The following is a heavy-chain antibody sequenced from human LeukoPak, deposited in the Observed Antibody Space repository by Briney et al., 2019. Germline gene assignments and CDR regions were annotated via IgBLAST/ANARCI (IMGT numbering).Heavy chain of an antibody. CDR1: GYTFTGYY. D-gene: IGHD1-1*01. CDR2: INPNSGGT. V-gene: IGHV1-2*02. Sequence: ASVKVSCKASGYTFTGYYMHWVRQAPGQGLEWMGWINPNSGGTNYAQKFQGRVTMTRDTAISTAYMELSRLRSDDTAVYYCARVLSWSAIWNLHAFDIWGQGTMVTVSS. J-gene: IGHJ3*02. CDR3: ARVLSWSAIWNLHAFDI.